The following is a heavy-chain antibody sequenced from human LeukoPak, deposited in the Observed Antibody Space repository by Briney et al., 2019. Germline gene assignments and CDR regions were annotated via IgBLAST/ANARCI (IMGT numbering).Heavy chain of an antibody. CDR2: IYSGGTT. V-gene: IGHV3-53*01. CDR3: ARGCSAVSCYAFDC. J-gene: IGHJ4*02. CDR1: GFTVSNNY. Sequence: GGSLRLSCAASGFTVSNNYMSWVRQAPGKGLECVSVIYSGGTTYYADSVKGRFTISRGNSKNTLYLQMNSLRAEDTAVYYCARGCSAVSCYAFDCWGQGTLVTVSS. D-gene: IGHD2-15*01.